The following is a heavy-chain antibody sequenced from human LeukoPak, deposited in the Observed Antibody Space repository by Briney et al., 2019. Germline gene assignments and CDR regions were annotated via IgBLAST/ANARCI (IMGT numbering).Heavy chain of an antibody. CDR1: GFTFSSYG. CDR2: ISDDGSNK. V-gene: IGHV3-30*18. Sequence: GGSLRLSCAASGFTFSSYGMHWIRQAPGRGLEWVAVISDDGSNKNYADSVKGRFSISRDNSKNTLFMQMNSLRAEDTAVYYCAKRSDDILTGLKYYGMDVWGQGTTVTVSS. D-gene: IGHD3-9*01. J-gene: IGHJ6*02. CDR3: AKRSDDILTGLKYYGMDV.